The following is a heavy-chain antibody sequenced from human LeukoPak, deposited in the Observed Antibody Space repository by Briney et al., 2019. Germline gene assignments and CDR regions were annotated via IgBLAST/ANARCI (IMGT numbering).Heavy chain of an antibody. CDR1: GFTFSSYW. D-gene: IGHD3-16*02. CDR3: ARAGYDYIWGSYHTGRYFDY. Sequence: GGSLRLSCAASGFTFSSYWMHWVRQAPGKGLVRVSRINSDGSSTSYADSVKGRFTISRDNAKNTLYLQMNSLRAEDTAVYYCARAGYDYIWGSYHTGRYFDYWGQGTLVTVSS. CDR2: INSDGSST. J-gene: IGHJ4*02. V-gene: IGHV3-74*01.